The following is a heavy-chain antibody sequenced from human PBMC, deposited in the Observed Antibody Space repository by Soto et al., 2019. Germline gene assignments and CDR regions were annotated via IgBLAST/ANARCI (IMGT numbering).Heavy chain of an antibody. J-gene: IGHJ4*02. Sequence: QVQLVESGGGVVQPGRSLRLSCAASGFTFSSYGMHWVRQAPGKGLEWVAVIWYDGSNKYYADSVKGRFTISRDNSKNTLYLQMNSLGAEDTAVYYCARDSHLWFGELSHIRDYWGQGTLVTVSS. CDR1: GFTFSSYG. CDR3: ARDSHLWFGELSHIRDY. CDR2: IWYDGSNK. V-gene: IGHV3-33*01. D-gene: IGHD3-10*01.